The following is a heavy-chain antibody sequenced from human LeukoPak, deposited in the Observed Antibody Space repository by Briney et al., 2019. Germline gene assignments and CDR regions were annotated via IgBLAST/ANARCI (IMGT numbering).Heavy chain of an antibody. J-gene: IGHJ6*03. V-gene: IGHV4-39*07. CDR2: IYYSGST. D-gene: IGHD5-24*01. CDR3: ARDRYGYNTGIVGYYYYMDV. CDR1: GGSISSSSYY. Sequence: SETLSLTCTVSGGSISSSSYYWGWIRQPPGKGLEWIGSIYYSGSTYYNPSLKSRVTISVDTSKNQFSLKLSSVTAADTAVYYCARDRYGYNTGIVGYYYYMDVWGKGTTVTISS.